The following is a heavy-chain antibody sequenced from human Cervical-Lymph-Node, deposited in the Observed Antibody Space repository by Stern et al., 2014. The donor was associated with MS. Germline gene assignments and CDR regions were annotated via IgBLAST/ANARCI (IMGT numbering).Heavy chain of an antibody. CDR3: ARTTVTPPYYFDY. CDR1: GGSFSGYY. D-gene: IGHD4-17*01. Sequence: QVQLQQWGAGLLKPSETLSLTCAVYGGSFSGYYWSWIRQPPGKGLEWIGEINHSGSTNYNPSLKSRVTISVDTSKNQFSLKLSSVTAADTAVYYCARTTVTPPYYFDYWGQGTLVTVSS. CDR2: INHSGST. J-gene: IGHJ4*02. V-gene: IGHV4-34*01.